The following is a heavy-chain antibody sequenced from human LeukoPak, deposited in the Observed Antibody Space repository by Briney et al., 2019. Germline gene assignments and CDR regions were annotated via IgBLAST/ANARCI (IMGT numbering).Heavy chain of an antibody. J-gene: IGHJ6*04. Sequence: GGSLRLSCAASGFTFSSYGMHWVRQAPGKGLEWVAVISYDGSNKYYADSVKGRFTISRDNSKNTPYLQMNSLRAEDTAVYYCAKVPPVDTAMALDGMDVWGKGTTVTVSS. CDR3: AKVPPVDTAMALDGMDV. D-gene: IGHD5-18*01. CDR1: GFTFSSYG. V-gene: IGHV3-30*18. CDR2: ISYDGSNK.